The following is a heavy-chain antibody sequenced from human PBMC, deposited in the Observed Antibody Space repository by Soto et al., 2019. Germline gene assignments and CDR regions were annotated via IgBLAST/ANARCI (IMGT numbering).Heavy chain of an antibody. CDR3: ARKYYYGSGSYSMGHYYMDV. V-gene: IGHV3-64*01. Sequence: GGSLRLSCAASGFTLSSYAMHWVRQAPGKGLEYVSAISSNGGSTYYANSVKGRFTISRDNSKNTLYLQMGSLRAEDMAVYYCARKYYYGSGSYSMGHYYMDVWGKGTTVTVSS. CDR1: GFTLSSYA. CDR2: ISSNGGST. D-gene: IGHD3-10*01. J-gene: IGHJ6*03.